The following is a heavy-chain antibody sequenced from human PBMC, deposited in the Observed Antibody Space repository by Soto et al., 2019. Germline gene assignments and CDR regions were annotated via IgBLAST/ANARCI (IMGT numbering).Heavy chain of an antibody. CDR1: GYTFTSYA. CDR3: ARSYDSSGYYYSPGQYYFDY. J-gene: IGHJ4*02. V-gene: IGHV1-3*01. Sequence: GASVKVSCKASGYTFTSYAMYWVRQAPGQRLEWMGWINAGNGNTKYSQKFQGRVTITRDTSASTAYMELSSLRSEDTAVYYCARSYDSSGYYYSPGQYYFDYWGQGTLVTVSS. CDR2: INAGNGNT. D-gene: IGHD3-22*01.